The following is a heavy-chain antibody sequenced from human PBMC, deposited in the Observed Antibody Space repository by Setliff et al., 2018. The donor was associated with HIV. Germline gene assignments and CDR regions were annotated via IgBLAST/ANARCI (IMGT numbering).Heavy chain of an antibody. J-gene: IGHJ4*02. Sequence: GGSLRLSCAASGFTFSDYYMSWIRQAPGKGLEWVSCISSSSSYTNYADSVKGRFTISRDNAKNSLYLQMNSLRAEDTAVYYCARVRRHSGWYELESWGRGTLVTVSS. D-gene: IGHD6-19*01. CDR2: ISSSSSYT. CDR1: GFTFSDYY. CDR3: ARVRRHSGWYELES. V-gene: IGHV3-11*05.